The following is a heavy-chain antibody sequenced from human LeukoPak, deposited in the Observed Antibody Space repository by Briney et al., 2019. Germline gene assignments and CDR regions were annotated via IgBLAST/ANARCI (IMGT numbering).Heavy chain of an antibody. V-gene: IGHV1-69*04. J-gene: IGHJ4*02. Sequence: ASVKVSCKASGGTFSSYAISWVRQAPGQGLEWMGRIIPILGIANYAQKFQGRVTITADKSTSTAYMELSSLRSEDTAVYYCARDRWRGSGSHYYWGQGTLVTVSS. CDR3: ARDRWRGSGSHYY. CDR2: IIPILGIA. CDR1: GGTFSSYA. D-gene: IGHD3-10*01.